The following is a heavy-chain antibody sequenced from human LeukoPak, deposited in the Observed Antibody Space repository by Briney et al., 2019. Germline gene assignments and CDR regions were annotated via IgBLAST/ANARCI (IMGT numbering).Heavy chain of an antibody. CDR1: GGSISSNFY. CDR2: MYPPLYHGGNT. V-gene: IGHV4-38-2*01. J-gene: IGHJ3*01. D-gene: IGHD5-18*01. Sequence: SETLSLTCAVSGGSISSNFYWGCVRLSPGIGLQWIATMYPPLYHGGNTFYSPSLKSRVTMSLDKSQNQFSLKLHSVTATDTAVYYCAISIGYSYGDDAFDVWGPGTGVTVSS. CDR3: AISIGYSYGDDAFDV.